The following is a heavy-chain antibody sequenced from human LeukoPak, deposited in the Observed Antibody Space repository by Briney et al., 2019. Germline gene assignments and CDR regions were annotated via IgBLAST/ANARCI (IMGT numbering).Heavy chain of an antibody. CDR3: AKKWLGGYFGI. D-gene: IGHD6-19*01. CDR1: GFTFDSYD. Sequence: HSGGSLRLSCAASGFTFDSYDMTWVRQAPGKGLEWVSSVSGGGEATYYAESVKGRFTISRDNSNDTLYLQMSSLRADDTAVYYCAKKWLGGYFGIWGQGTMVTVSS. CDR2: VSGGGEAT. J-gene: IGHJ3*02. V-gene: IGHV3-23*01.